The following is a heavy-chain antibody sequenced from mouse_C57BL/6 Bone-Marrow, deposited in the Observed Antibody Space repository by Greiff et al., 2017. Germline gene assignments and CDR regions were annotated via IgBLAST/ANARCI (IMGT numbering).Heavy chain of an antibody. CDR2: IRSKSNNYAT. J-gene: IGHJ4*01. CDR1: GFSFNTYA. Sequence: EVQGVESGGGLVQPKGSLKLSCAASGFSFNTYAMNWVRQAPGKGLEWVARIRSKSNNYATYYADSVKDRFTISRDDSESMLYLQMNNLKTEDTAMYYCVRHNWDGEDAMDYWGQGTSVTVSS. V-gene: IGHV10-1*01. CDR3: VRHNWDGEDAMDY. D-gene: IGHD4-1*01.